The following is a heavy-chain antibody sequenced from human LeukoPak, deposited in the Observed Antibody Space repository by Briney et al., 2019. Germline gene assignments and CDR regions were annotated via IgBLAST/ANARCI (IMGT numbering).Heavy chain of an antibody. V-gene: IGHV3-21*01. CDR2: ISSSSSYI. Sequence: GGSLRLSCAASGFTFSRYSMNWVRQAPGKALEWVSSISSSSSYIYYADSVKGRFTISRDNAKNSLYQQMNSLRAEDTAVYYCAREWAGEQRPDDAFDIWGQGTMVTVSS. CDR1: GFTFSRYS. J-gene: IGHJ3*02. CDR3: AREWAGEQRPDDAFDI. D-gene: IGHD1/OR15-1a*01.